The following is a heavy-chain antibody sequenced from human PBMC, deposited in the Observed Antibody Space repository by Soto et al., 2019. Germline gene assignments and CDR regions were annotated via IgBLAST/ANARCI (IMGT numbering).Heavy chain of an antibody. V-gene: IGHV4-31*03. Sequence: SETLALTCTVSGGSISSGGYYWSWIRQHPGKGLEWIGYIYYSGSTYYNPSLKSRVTISVDTSKNQFSLKLSSVTAADTAVYYCERSYSSSWYKNWGQGTLVTVSS. CDR1: GGSISSGGYY. CDR3: ERSYSSSWYKN. CDR2: IYYSGST. D-gene: IGHD6-13*01. J-gene: IGHJ4*02.